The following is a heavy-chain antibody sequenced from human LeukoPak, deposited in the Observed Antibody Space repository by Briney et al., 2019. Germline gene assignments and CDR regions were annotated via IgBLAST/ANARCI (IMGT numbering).Heavy chain of an antibody. Sequence: GGSLRLSCAASSSYAMSWVRQAPGKGLEWVSAISGSGGSTSYADSVKGRFPISRDNSKNTLYLQMNSLRAEDTAVYYCAKFPDSTGYYYPFDYWGQGTLVTVSS. CDR2: ISGSGGST. CDR3: AKFPDSTGYYYPFDY. CDR1: SSYA. J-gene: IGHJ4*02. D-gene: IGHD3-22*01. V-gene: IGHV3-23*01.